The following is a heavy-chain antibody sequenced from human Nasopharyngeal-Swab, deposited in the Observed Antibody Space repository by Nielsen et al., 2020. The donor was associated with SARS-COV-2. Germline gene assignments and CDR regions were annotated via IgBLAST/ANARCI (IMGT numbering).Heavy chain of an antibody. Sequence: GESLKISCAASGFTFSSYGMHWVRQAPGKGLEWVAVIWYDGSNKYYADSVKGRFTISRDNSKNTLYLQMNSLRAEDTAAYYCAREGDILTGYYDAFDIWGQGTMVTVSS. CDR1: GFTFSSYG. CDR3: AREGDILTGYYDAFDI. CDR2: IWYDGSNK. D-gene: IGHD3-9*01. V-gene: IGHV3-33*01. J-gene: IGHJ3*02.